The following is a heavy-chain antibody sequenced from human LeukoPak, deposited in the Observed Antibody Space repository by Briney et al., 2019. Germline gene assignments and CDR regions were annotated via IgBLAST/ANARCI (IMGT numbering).Heavy chain of an antibody. J-gene: IGHJ4*02. CDR1: GVTFCGYW. CDR2: IKQDGSQR. Sequence: GGSLRLSCTASGVTFCGYWITWVRQAPGKGPERVAHIKQDGSQRYYVDSVRGRFTISRDNAKNSLFLQMNGLRAEDTAVYYCARRGGSSSRRSPIDYWGQGTLVTVSS. CDR3: ARRGGSSSRRSPIDY. D-gene: IGHD6-6*01. V-gene: IGHV3-7*01.